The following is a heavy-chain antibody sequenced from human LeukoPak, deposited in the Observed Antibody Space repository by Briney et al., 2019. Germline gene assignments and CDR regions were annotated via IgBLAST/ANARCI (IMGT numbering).Heavy chain of an antibody. CDR2: ISYDGSNK. D-gene: IGHD5-18*01. J-gene: IGHJ4*02. CDR1: GFTFSSYG. V-gene: IGHV3-30*18. Sequence: GGSLRLSCAASGFTFSSYGMHWVRQAPGKGLEGVVVISYDGSNKYYADSVKGRFTISRDNSKNTLYLQMNSLRAEDTAVYYCAKVLDTAMGIDYWGQGTLVTVSS. CDR3: AKVLDTAMGIDY.